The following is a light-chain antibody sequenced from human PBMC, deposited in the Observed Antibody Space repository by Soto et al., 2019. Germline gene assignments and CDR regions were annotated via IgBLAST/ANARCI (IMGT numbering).Light chain of an antibody. Sequence: EIVLTQSPGTLSLSPGERATLSCRASQSVSSSYLAWYQQKAGQAPRLLIYGASSRATGIPDRFSGSGSGTDFTLTISTLEPEDFAGYYCQQYGSSPWTFGQGTKVEIK. V-gene: IGKV3-20*01. CDR2: GAS. CDR1: QSVSSSY. CDR3: QQYGSSPWT. J-gene: IGKJ1*01.